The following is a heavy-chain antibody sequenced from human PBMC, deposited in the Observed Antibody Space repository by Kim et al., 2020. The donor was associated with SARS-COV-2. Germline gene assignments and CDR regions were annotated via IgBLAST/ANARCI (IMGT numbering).Heavy chain of an antibody. V-gene: IGHV3-7*03. Sequence: GGSLRLSCAASGFSFSNYWMAWVRQVPGKGLEWVASLNQDGNKKYYVDSVKGRFTISRDNPKNSVDLQMNSLRVEDTAVYFCASKSLDDWGQGTLVTVSS. J-gene: IGHJ4*02. CDR3: ASKSLDD. CDR1: GFSFSNYW. CDR2: LNQDGNKK.